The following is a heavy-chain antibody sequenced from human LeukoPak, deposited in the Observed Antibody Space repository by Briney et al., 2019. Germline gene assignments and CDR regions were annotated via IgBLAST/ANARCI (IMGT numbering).Heavy chain of an antibody. Sequence: SQTLSLTCTVSGGSISSGGYYWSWIRQHPGKGLEWIGYIYYSGSTYYNPSLKSRVTISVDTSKNRFSLKLSSVTAAETAVYYCARVPHDILTGYYDYWGQGTLVTVSS. CDR1: GGSISSGGYY. V-gene: IGHV4-31*03. J-gene: IGHJ4*02. D-gene: IGHD3-9*01. CDR3: ARVPHDILTGYYDY. CDR2: IYYSGST.